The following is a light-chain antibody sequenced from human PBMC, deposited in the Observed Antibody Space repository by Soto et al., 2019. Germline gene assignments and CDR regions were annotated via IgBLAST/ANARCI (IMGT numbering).Light chain of an antibody. CDR3: QQRYMDPTT. CDR1: QSISTY. V-gene: IGKV1-39*01. CDR2: DAS. J-gene: IGKJ5*01. Sequence: DIQMTQSPSSLSASVGNRVTITCRASQSISTYLNWYQKKPGKAPNLLIYDASRLQSGVPSRFSGSGGGTDFNLSISSVQTEDFATYFCQQRYMDPTTFGQGTRLEIK.